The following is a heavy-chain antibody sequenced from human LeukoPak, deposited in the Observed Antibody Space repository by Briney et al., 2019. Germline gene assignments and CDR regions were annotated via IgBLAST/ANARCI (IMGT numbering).Heavy chain of an antibody. D-gene: IGHD1-1*01. CDR2: LTRSGADT. J-gene: IGHJ4*02. Sequence: GGSLRLSCVASGFTFRSYAVSWFRQAPGKGLEWVPTLTRSGADTYYADSVRGRFTISKDSSKNTLQMNSLSAEDTAIYYCVKHSGDFYGNSDYWGQGILVTVSS. CDR1: GFTFRSYA. CDR3: VKHSGDFYGNSDY. V-gene: IGHV3-23*01.